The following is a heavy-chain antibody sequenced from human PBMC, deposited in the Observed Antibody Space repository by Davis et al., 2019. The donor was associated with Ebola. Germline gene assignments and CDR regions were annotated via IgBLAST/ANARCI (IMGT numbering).Heavy chain of an antibody. V-gene: IGHV3-74*01. Sequence: GESLKISCAVSGLTFSSYWMHWVRQAPGKGLVWVSRTNSDGSITSYADSVKGRFTISRDNAKNTLYLQMNSLRDEDTADYYCARGHNYAHEYWGQGTLVTVSS. CDR2: TNSDGSIT. J-gene: IGHJ4*02. D-gene: IGHD4-11*01. CDR1: GLTFSSYW. CDR3: ARGHNYAHEY.